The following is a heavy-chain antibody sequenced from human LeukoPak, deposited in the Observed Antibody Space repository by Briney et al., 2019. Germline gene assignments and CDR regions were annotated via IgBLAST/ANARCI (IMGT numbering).Heavy chain of an antibody. CDR3: ARDKGGRWPPYYMDV. D-gene: IGHD5-24*01. CDR1: GGSIISNTYC. CDR2: FCYSGST. J-gene: IGHJ6*03. V-gene: IGHV4-39*02. Sequence: SETLSLTCTVSGGSIISNTYCWGWIRQPPGKGLEWIGSFCYSGSTYSNPSLKSRVTISVDTSKYQFSLKLSSVTAADTAVYYCARDKGGRWPPYYMDVWGKGTTVTISS.